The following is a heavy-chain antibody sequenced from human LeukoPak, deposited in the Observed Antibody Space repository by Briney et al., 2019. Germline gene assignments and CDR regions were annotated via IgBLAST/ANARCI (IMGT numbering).Heavy chain of an antibody. J-gene: IGHJ5*02. CDR2: INHDGSDT. Sequence: PGGSLRLSCAASGFPFKLYWMHWVRQVPGRGPVWVSRINHDGSDTIYADSVRGRFTISRDDAKNTLYLQMNNLRAEDTAVYYCVRGGPSTWSWGQGTLVTVSS. D-gene: IGHD2-15*01. CDR3: VRGGPSTWS. V-gene: IGHV3-74*01. CDR1: GFPFKLYW.